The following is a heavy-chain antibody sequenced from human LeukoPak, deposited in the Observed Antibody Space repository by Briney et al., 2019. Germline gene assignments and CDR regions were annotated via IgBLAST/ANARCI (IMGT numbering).Heavy chain of an antibody. CDR1: GFTFSSYS. Sequence: GGSLRLSCAASGFTFSSYSMNWVRQAPGKGLEWVSSISSSSSYIYYADSVKGRFTISRDNAKNSLYLQMNSLRAEDTGIYYCVSYYFTSGVIDYWGQGTLATVSS. CDR2: ISSSSSYI. V-gene: IGHV3-21*01. J-gene: IGHJ4*02. D-gene: IGHD3-10*01. CDR3: VSYYFTSGVIDY.